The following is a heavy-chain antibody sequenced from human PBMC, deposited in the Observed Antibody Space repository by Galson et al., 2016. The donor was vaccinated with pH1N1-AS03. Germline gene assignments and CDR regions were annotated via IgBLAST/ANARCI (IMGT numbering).Heavy chain of an antibody. Sequence: SLRLSCAASEFTFSSKWMHWVRQAPGKGPVWVSRINADGSITSYADSVKGRFTISGDNAKNTLYLQMNSLRAEDTAVYYCARGNGRNFDCWGQGTLVTVSS. CDR3: ARGNGRNFDC. D-gene: IGHD2-8*01. CDR1: EFTFSSKW. CDR2: INADGSIT. V-gene: IGHV3-74*01. J-gene: IGHJ4*02.